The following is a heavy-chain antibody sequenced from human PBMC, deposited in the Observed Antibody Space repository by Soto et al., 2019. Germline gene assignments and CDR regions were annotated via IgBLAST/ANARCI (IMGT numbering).Heavy chain of an antibody. Sequence: PGGSLRLSCAASGFTFDDYAMHWVRQAPGKGLEWVSGISWHSGSIGYADSVKGRFTISRDNAKNSLYLQMNSLRAEDTALYYCAKDVSTGGNYYSYGMDVWGRGTTVTVSS. CDR1: GFTFDDYA. J-gene: IGHJ6*02. V-gene: IGHV3-9*01. D-gene: IGHD1-1*01. CDR2: ISWHSGSI. CDR3: AKDVSTGGNYYSYGMDV.